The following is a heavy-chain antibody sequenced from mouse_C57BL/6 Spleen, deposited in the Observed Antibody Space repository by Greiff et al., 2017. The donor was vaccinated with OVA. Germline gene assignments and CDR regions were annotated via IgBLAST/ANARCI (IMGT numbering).Heavy chain of an antibody. Sequence: VQLQQPGAELVRPGSSVKLSCKASGYTFTSYWMDWVKQRPGQGLEWIGNIYPSDSETHYNQKFKDKATLTVDKSSSTAYMQLSSLTSEDSAVYYCARRDGYDGFFDYWGQGTTLTVSS. V-gene: IGHV1-61*01. CDR3: ARRDGYDGFFDY. J-gene: IGHJ2*01. CDR2: IYPSDSET. CDR1: GYTFTSYW. D-gene: IGHD2-2*01.